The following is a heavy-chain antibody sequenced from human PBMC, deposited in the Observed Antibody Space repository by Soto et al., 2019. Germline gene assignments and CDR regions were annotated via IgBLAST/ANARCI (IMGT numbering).Heavy chain of an antibody. V-gene: IGHV3-33*01. CDR3: ARELRSLVFFDY. CDR2: IWYDGSNK. D-gene: IGHD5-12*01. J-gene: IGHJ4*02. CDR1: GFTFSSYG. Sequence: QVQLVESGGGVVQPGRSLRLSCAASGFTFSSYGMHWVRQAPGKGLEWVAVIWYDGSNKYYADSVKGRFTISRDNSKNTLYLQMNRLRAEDTAVYYCARELRSLVFFDYWGQGTLVTVSS.